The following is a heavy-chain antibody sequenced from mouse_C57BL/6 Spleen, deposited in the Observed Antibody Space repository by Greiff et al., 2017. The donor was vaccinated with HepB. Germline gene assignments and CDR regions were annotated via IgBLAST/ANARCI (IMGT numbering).Heavy chain of an antibody. CDR1: GYTFTSYW. D-gene: IGHD1-1*01. Sequence: QVQLQQPGAELVRPGSSVKLSCKASGYTFTSYWMDWVKQRPGQGLEWIGNIYPSDSETHYNQKFKDKATLTVDKSSSTAYMQLSSLTSEDSAVYYCARPDYGSNPIWYFDVWGTGTTVTVSS. V-gene: IGHV1-61*01. CDR2: IYPSDSET. CDR3: ARPDYGSNPIWYFDV. J-gene: IGHJ1*03.